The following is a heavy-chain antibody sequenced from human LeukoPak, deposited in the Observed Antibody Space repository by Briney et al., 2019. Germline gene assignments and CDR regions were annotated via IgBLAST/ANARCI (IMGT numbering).Heavy chain of an antibody. D-gene: IGHD5-18*01. Sequence: GGSLRLSCAASGFTFSSYAMHWVRQAPGKGLEWVAVISYDGSNKYYADSVKGRFTISRDNSKNTLYLQMNSLRAEDTAVYYCARARGIQLWLRVGFDAFDIWGQGTMVTVSS. J-gene: IGHJ3*02. CDR2: ISYDGSNK. CDR3: ARARGIQLWLRVGFDAFDI. CDR1: GFTFSSYA. V-gene: IGHV3-30-3*01.